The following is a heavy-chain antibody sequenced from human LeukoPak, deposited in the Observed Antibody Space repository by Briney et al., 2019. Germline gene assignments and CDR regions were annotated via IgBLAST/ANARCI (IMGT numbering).Heavy chain of an antibody. CDR3: ARSAEKCNNGVCFTDYYMDI. J-gene: IGHJ6*03. D-gene: IGHD2-8*01. CDR1: GYTFTGFY. V-gene: IGHV1-2*02. CDR2: INPNSGGT. Sequence: GASVKVSCKASGYTFTGFYIHWVRQAPGQGLEWMGWINPNSGGTIYAQKFQGRVTMTRDTSTNAVYMELSSLSSGDTAVYYCARSAEKCNNGVCFTDYYMDIWGKGTTVTVSS.